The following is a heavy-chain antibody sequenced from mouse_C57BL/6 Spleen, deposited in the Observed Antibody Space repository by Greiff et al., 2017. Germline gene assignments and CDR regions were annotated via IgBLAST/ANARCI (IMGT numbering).Heavy chain of an antibody. CDR3: ARHALYYYGNYAMVY. J-gene: IGHJ4*01. V-gene: IGHV1-62-2*01. D-gene: IGHD1-1*01. CDR2: FYPGVGSI. Sequence: VQLQQSGAELVKPGASVKLSCKASGYTFTEYTIHWVKQRSGQGLEWIGWFYPGVGSIKYNEKFKDKATLTADESSSTVSMELSRLTSEDSAVYFCARHALYYYGNYAMVYWGHGTSVTVSS. CDR1: GYTFTEYT.